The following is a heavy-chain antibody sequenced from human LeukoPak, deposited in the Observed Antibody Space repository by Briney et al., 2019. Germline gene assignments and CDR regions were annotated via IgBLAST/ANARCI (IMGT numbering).Heavy chain of an antibody. D-gene: IGHD2-2*01. Sequence: SETLSVTCTVSGGSISSYYWSWIPQPGGKGLEWIGRIHTTGGTRYNPSLKSRITMSVDASKNQFSLKLSSVTAADTAVYYCARGIALGYCPSSSCSSPLFDYWGQGTLVTVSS. J-gene: IGHJ4*02. CDR3: ARGIALGYCPSSSCSSPLFDY. CDR1: GGSISSYY. CDR2: IHTTGGT. V-gene: IGHV4-4*07.